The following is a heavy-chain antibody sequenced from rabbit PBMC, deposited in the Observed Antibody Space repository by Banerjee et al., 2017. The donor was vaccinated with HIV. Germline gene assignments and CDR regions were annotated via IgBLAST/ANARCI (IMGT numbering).Heavy chain of an antibody. CDR3: ARELSDSSGYYFNL. CDR2: IYGGSSGRT. Sequence: QEQLEESGGGLVKPEGSLTLTCTASGFSFSSTYWMCWVRQAPGRGLEWIACIYGGSSGRTYYASWAKGRFTISETSSTTVTLQMTSLTAADTATYFCARELSDSSGYYFNLWGPGTLVTVS. CDR1: GFSFSSTYW. J-gene: IGHJ4*01. D-gene: IGHD1-1*01. V-gene: IGHV1S45*01.